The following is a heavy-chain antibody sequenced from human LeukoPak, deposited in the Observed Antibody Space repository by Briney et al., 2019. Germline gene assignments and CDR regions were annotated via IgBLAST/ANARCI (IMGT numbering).Heavy chain of an antibody. V-gene: IGHV3-23*01. CDR3: AKDPIYLPVYDAFDI. CDR1: GFTFSSYA. Sequence: PGRSLRLSCAASGFTFSSYAMSWVRQAPGKGLEWVSAISGSGGSTYYADSVKGRFTISRDNSKNTLYLQMNSLRAEDTAVYYCAKDPIYLPVYDAFDIWGQGTMVTVSS. CDR2: ISGSGGST. D-gene: IGHD2/OR15-2a*01. J-gene: IGHJ3*02.